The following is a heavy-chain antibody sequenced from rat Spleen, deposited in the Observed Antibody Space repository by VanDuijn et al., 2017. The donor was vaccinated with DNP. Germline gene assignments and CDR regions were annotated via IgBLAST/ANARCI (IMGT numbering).Heavy chain of an antibody. CDR2: ISYNGGTP. J-gene: IGHJ1*01. CDR3: TRSLTIAAISPYWYFDF. D-gene: IGHD1-2*01. CDR1: GFTFNDYY. Sequence: EVLLVESDGGLVQPGRSLKLSCAVSGFTFNDYYMAWVRQAPAKGLEWVATISYNGGTPYYRDSVKGRFTISRDNAQSTLYLQMDSLRSEDTATYSGTRSLTIAAISPYWYFDFWGPGTMVTVSS. V-gene: IGHV5-7*01.